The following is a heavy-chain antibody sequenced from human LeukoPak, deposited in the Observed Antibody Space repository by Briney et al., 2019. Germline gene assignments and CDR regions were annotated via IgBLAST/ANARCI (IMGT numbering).Heavy chain of an antibody. D-gene: IGHD1-26*01. Sequence: GGSLRLSCATFGFAFSDYWMTWVRQVPGKGREWVANINREGNEKYYVDSVKGRFTISRDNAKNSVDLQMDSLRVEDTAVYYCARVGTWELQRVFDFWGQGTLFTVSS. CDR2: INREGNEK. V-gene: IGHV3-7*01. J-gene: IGHJ4*02. CDR3: ARVGTWELQRVFDF. CDR1: GFAFSDYW.